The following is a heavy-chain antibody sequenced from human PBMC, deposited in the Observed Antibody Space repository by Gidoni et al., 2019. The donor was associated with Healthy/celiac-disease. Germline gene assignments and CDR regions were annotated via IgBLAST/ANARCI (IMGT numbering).Heavy chain of an antibody. CDR2: IYHSGST. V-gene: IGHV4-30-2*01. CDR3: AGGRWLQFRFDP. J-gene: IGHJ5*02. Sequence: LHLQESGSGLVKPSPTLSLTSAVSGGSISSGGYPWSLIRRPPGKGVEWNGYIYHSGSTYYNPSLKSRVTISVDRSKNQFSLKLSSVTAADTAVYYCAGGRWLQFRFDPWGQGTLVTVSS. CDR1: GGSISSGGYP. D-gene: IGHD5-12*01.